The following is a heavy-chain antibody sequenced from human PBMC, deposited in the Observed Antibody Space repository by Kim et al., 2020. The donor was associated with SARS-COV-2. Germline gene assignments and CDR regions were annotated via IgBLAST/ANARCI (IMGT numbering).Heavy chain of an antibody. Sequence: GGSLRLSCAASGFTFSSYGMHWVRQSPGKGLEWVAVISYDGSNKYYADSVKGRFTISRDNSKNTLYMQMNSLRAEDTAVYYCAKERGGDYYYDSSGYRGEYNYYFDYWRQGTLVTVSS. CDR1: GFTFSSYG. CDR3: AKERGGDYYYDSSGYRGEYNYYFDY. J-gene: IGHJ4*02. CDR2: ISYDGSNK. V-gene: IGHV3-30*18. D-gene: IGHD3-22*01.